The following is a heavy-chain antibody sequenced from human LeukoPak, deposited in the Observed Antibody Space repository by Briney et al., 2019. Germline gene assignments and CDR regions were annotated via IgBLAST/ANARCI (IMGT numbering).Heavy chain of an antibody. CDR1: GYTYTKSW. J-gene: IGHJ4*02. CDR3: ARQGCTTTSCHTIDY. CDR2: IYPVDSET. V-gene: IGHV5-51*01. D-gene: IGHD2-2*02. Sequence: GESLKISCKGSGYTYTKSWIAWVRQMPGKGLELMGIIYPVDSETRYSPSCQGQVTISVDKSISTAYLQWSSLKASDTAMSYCARQGCTTTSCHTIDYWGQGTLVTVSS.